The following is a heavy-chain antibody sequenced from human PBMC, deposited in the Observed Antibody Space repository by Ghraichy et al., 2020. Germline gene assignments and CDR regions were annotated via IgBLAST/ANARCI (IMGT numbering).Heavy chain of an antibody. CDR3: ARGHYGLDS. V-gene: IGHV3-7*03. J-gene: IGHJ4*02. Sequence: GGSLRLSCAASGFTFSSYWMSWVRQAPGKGLEWVSTIKVDGSEEYYVDSVKGRFTISRDNALNSVDLQMNSLRGEDTAIYFCARGHYGLDSWGQGTLVTVSS. CDR1: GFTFSSYW. D-gene: IGHD3-10*01. CDR2: IKVDGSEE.